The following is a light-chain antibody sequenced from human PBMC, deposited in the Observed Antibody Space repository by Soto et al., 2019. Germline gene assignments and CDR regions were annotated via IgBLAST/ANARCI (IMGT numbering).Light chain of an antibody. J-gene: IGKJ5*01. Sequence: EIVMTQSPATLSVSPGGRATLSCRASQSISATLAWYQQKPGQAPRLLIHGASTRATGIPARFSGSGSGTEFTLSISSLQSEDSAVYYCQQYNNWPPITFGQGTRLEIK. CDR3: QQYNNWPPIT. CDR1: QSISAT. CDR2: GAS. V-gene: IGKV3D-15*01.